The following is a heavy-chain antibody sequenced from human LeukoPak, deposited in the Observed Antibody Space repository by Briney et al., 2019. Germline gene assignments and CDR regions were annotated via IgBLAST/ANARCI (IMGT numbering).Heavy chain of an antibody. D-gene: IGHD3-3*01. V-gene: IGHV4-59*12. CDR1: GGSISSYY. CDR3: ARDGGGYYFDY. J-gene: IGHJ4*02. CDR2: IYYSGST. Sequence: SETLSLTSSVSGGSISSYYWSWIRQPPGKGLEYIGYIYYSGSTNYNPSLKSRVTISVDTSKDQFSLNLTSVTAADTAVYYCARDGGGYYFDYWGQGTLVTVSS.